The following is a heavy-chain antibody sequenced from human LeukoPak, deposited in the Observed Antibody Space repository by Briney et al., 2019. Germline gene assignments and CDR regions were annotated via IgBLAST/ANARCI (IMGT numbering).Heavy chain of an antibody. CDR1: GFTFSRDW. Sequence: GGSLRLSCAASGFTFSRDWIHWVRQVPGKGLVWVSRIDSDDGSTSYADSVKGRFTISRDNAKNSLYLQMNSLRAEDTALYYCTKDYDSSGYSPGDYWGQGTLVTVSS. D-gene: IGHD3-22*01. V-gene: IGHV3-74*01. CDR2: IDSDDGST. CDR3: TKDYDSSGYSPGDY. J-gene: IGHJ4*02.